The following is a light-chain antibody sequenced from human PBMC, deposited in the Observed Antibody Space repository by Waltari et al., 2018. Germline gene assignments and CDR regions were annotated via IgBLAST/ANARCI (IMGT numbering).Light chain of an antibody. CDR3: QQYDDPPPFT. J-gene: IGKJ3*01. CDR1: QDISVF. Sequence: DIQMTQSPSSLSASLGDRVTIPCQASQDISVFLNWSQQKPGEAPNLLIYDTSILQAGVPSRCSGGGSGTDFTLTISSLQPEDDATYYCQQYDDPPPFTFGPGTKVDLK. V-gene: IGKV1-33*01. CDR2: DTS.